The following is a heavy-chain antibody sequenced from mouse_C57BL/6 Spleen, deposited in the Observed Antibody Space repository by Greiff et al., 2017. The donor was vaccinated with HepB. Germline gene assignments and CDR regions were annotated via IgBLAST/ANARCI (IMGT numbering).Heavy chain of an antibody. CDR1: GFTFSSYA. J-gene: IGHJ2*01. CDR2: ISSGGDYI. D-gene: IGHD2-2*01. CDR3: TRGYGYDGGLGY. Sequence: EVKVEESGEGLVKPGGSLKLSCAASGFTFSSYAMSWVRQTPEKRLEWVAYISSGGDYIYYADTVKGRFTISRDNARNTLYLQMSSLKSEDTAMYYCTRGYGYDGGLGYWGQGTTLTVSS. V-gene: IGHV5S21*01.